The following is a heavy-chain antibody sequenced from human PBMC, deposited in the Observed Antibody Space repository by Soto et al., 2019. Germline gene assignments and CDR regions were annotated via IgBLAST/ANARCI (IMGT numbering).Heavy chain of an antibody. CDR3: DRDLPTMIIAS. J-gene: IGHJ5*01. CDR1: TGSMTNGDYY. V-gene: IGHV4-30-4*01. CDR2: IHHSGTT. Sequence: SETLSLTCTVSTGSMTNGDYYWSWIRPPPGKGLEWIGNIHHSGTTYSNPSLRSRLAISVDPPNNQFSLKLRSVTAADTAVYFCDRDLPTMIIASRGQGSLVTVSS. D-gene: IGHD3-22*01.